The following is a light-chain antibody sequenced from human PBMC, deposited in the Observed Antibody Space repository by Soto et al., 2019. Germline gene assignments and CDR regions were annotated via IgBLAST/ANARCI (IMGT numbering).Light chain of an antibody. V-gene: IGKV1-33*01. Sequence: DIQMTQSPPSLSASVGDRVTITCQASEHINNYLNWYQQIPGKAPKLLIYDASNLAAGAPSRFTGSGSGTAFTFAISGLQPDDVATYYCQQYDSLPLTLAGGTKVDIK. J-gene: IGKJ4*01. CDR2: DAS. CDR1: EHINNY. CDR3: QQYDSLPLT.